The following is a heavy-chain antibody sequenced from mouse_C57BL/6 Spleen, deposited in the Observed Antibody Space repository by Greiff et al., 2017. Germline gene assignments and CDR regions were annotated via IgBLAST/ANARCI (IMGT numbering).Heavy chain of an antibody. CDR1: GYAFSSYW. CDR3: ARPAQATWFAY. Sequence: VQLQQSGAELVKPGASVKMSCKASGYAFSSYWMNWVKQRPGKGLEWIGQIYPGDGDTNYNGKFKGKATLTADKSSSTAYMQRSSLTSEDSAVYFCARPAQATWFAYWGQGTLVTVSA. J-gene: IGHJ3*01. CDR2: IYPGDGDT. D-gene: IGHD3-2*02. V-gene: IGHV1-80*01.